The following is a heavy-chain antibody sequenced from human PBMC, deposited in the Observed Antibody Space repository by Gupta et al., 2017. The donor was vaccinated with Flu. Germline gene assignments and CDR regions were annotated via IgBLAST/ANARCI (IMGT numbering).Heavy chain of an antibody. V-gene: IGHV3-30*18. J-gene: IGHJ6*02. CDR2: KSYDGSNK. CDR1: GFTFSSYG. CDR3: AKRGLPSGMEV. Sequence: QVQLVESGGGVVQPGRSLRLSCAASGFTFSSYGMHWVRQAPGKGLEWVAVKSYDGSNKYYADSVKGRLTISRDNSKNTRYLQMNSLRAEDTAVDYCAKRGLPSGMEVWGQGTTVTVSS. D-gene: IGHD2-21*02.